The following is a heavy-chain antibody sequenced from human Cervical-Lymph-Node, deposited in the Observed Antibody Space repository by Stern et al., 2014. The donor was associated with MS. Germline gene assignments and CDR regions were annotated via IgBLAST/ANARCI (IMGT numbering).Heavy chain of an antibody. CDR1: GGSISTYY. CDR2: IYSRGST. V-gene: IGHV4-4*07. D-gene: IGHD3-22*01. CDR3: ARESRYDSSPLDY. Sequence: VQLVESGPGLVKPSETLSLTCTVSGGSISTYYWSWIRQPAGKGLEWIGRIYSRGSTNFKSYFKRRATMSVDTSKNQFSLKLSSVTAADTAVYYCARESRYDSSPLDYWGQGTLVTVSS. J-gene: IGHJ4*02.